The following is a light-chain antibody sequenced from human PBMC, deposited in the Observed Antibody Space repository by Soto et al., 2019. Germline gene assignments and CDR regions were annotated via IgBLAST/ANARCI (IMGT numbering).Light chain of an antibody. CDR3: QQYNNWPRT. Sequence: EIVLTQSPAILSLSPGERATLSCRASQKISNKYLAWYQQKPGKAPRLLIFGASTRASGIPDRFSGRGSGTDFTLTISRLEPEDFAVYYCQQYNNWPRTFGQGTKVDIK. CDR2: GAS. CDR1: QKISNKY. J-gene: IGKJ1*01. V-gene: IGKV3-20*01.